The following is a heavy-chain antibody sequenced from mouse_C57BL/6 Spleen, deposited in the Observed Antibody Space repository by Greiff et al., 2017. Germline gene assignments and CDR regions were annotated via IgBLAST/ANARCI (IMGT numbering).Heavy chain of an antibody. CDR3: TREGYSNYGAMDY. Sequence: QVQLKQSGAELVRPGASVTLSCKASGYTFTDYEMHWVKQTPVHGLEWIGAIDPETGGTAYNQKFKGKAILTADKSSSTAYMELRSLTSEDSAVYYCTREGYSNYGAMDYWGQGTSVTVSS. V-gene: IGHV1-15*01. D-gene: IGHD2-5*01. CDR2: IDPETGGT. CDR1: GYTFTDYE. J-gene: IGHJ4*01.